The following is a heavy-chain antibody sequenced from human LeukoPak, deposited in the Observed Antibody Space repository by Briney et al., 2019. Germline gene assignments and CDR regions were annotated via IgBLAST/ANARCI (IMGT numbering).Heavy chain of an antibody. CDR2: ISYDGSNK. Sequence: GGSLRLSCAASGFTFSSYAMHWVRQAPGKGLEWVAVISYDGSNKYYADSVKGRFTISRDSSKNTLYLQMNSLRAEDTAVYYCARDQGYYDILTGYHLFDYWGQGTLVTVSS. J-gene: IGHJ4*02. V-gene: IGHV3-30-3*01. CDR1: GFTFSSYA. D-gene: IGHD3-9*01. CDR3: ARDQGYYDILTGYHLFDY.